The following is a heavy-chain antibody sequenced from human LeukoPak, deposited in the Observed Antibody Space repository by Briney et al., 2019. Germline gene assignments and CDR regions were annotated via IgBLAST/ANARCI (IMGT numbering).Heavy chain of an antibody. V-gene: IGHV3-23*01. CDR1: GFTFSSYG. CDR3: AKGFVPHSMVRGVTWGIFDY. D-gene: IGHD3-10*01. J-gene: IGHJ4*02. Sequence: RAGGSLRLSCAASGFTFSSYGMSWVRQAPGKGLEWVSAISGSGGSIYYADSVKGRFTISRDNSKNTLYLQMNSLRAEDTAVYYCAKGFVPHSMVRGVTWGIFDYWGQGTLVTVSS. CDR2: ISGSGGSI.